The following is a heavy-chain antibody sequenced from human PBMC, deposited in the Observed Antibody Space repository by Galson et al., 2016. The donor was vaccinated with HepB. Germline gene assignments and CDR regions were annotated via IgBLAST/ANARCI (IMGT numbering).Heavy chain of an antibody. Sequence: SETLSLTCTVSGASSGSIGSYSWSWLRQTPEQGLEWIGYAHFRGTTKYSPAFESRVTISLDTSKKQSSLTLNSVTAADTAVYYCARFYRGSWSFQYWGQGALVTVSS. V-gene: IGHV4-61*01. D-gene: IGHD5-12*01. CDR2: AHFRGTT. CDR3: ARFYRGSWSFQY. CDR1: GASSGSIGSYS. J-gene: IGHJ4*02.